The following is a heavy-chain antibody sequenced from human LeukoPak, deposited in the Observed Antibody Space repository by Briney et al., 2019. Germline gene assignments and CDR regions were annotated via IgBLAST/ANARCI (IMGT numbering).Heavy chain of an antibody. D-gene: IGHD6-19*01. Sequence: GSSVEVSCKASGYTFTSYDINWVRQATGQGLEWMGWMNPNSGNTGYAQKFQGRVTITRNTSISTAYMELSSLRSEDTAVYYCARSYPPQFQRTLHYYYHYMDVWGKGTTVTVSS. CDR1: GYTFTSYD. CDR3: ARSYPPQFQRTLHYYYHYMDV. CDR2: MNPNSGNT. V-gene: IGHV1-8*03. J-gene: IGHJ6*03.